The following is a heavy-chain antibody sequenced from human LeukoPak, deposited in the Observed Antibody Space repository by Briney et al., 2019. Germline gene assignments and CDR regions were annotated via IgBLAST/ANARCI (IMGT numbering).Heavy chain of an antibody. CDR3: AREVAPLYFHYGMDV. V-gene: IGHV3-33*01. CDR1: GFTFSSYG. Sequence: GGALRLSCAASGFTFSSYGMHWVRQAPGKGLEWVAVTWYDGRNNYYAASVKGRFTISRDDSKTTVYLLMNSLRAEDTAVYYCAREVAPLYFHYGMDVWGEGTTVTVSS. J-gene: IGHJ6*01. D-gene: IGHD2-21*01. CDR2: TWYDGRNN.